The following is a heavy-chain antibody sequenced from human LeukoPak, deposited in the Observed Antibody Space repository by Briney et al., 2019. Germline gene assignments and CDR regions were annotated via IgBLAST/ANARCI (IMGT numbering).Heavy chain of an antibody. CDR2: ISSSSSYI. CDR1: GFTFSSYS. D-gene: IGHD6-13*01. CDR3: ARDEGIAAAGIDY. J-gene: IGHJ4*02. Sequence: GGSPRLSCAASGFTFSSYSMNWVRQAPGKGLEWVSSISSSSSYIYYADSVKGRFTISRDNAKNSLYLQMNSLRAEDTAVYYCARDEGIAAAGIDYWGQGTLVTVSS. V-gene: IGHV3-21*01.